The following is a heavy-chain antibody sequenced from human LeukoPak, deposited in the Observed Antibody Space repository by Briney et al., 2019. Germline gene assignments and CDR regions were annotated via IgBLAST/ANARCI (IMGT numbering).Heavy chain of an antibody. CDR2: IDPSDSYT. CDR1: GYSFTSYW. CDR3: ARLPSMAAVAWVYFDY. D-gene: IGHD6-19*01. J-gene: IGHJ4*02. V-gene: IGHV5-10-1*01. Sequence: GASLKISCKGSGYSFTSYWISWVRQMPGKGQEWMGRIDPSDSYTNYSPSFQGHVTISADKSISTAYLQWSSLKASDTAMYYCARLPSMAAVAWVYFDYWGQGTLVTVSS.